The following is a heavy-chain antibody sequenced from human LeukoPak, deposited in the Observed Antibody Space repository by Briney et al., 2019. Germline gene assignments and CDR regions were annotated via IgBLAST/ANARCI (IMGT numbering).Heavy chain of an antibody. CDR3: ASKSFYSYAFDI. V-gene: IGHV3-30*04. CDR2: ISYDGSNK. J-gene: IGHJ3*02. Sequence: GGSLRLSCAASGFTFSSYAMHWVRQAPGKGLEWVGVISYDGSNKYYADSVKGRLTISRDNSKNTLYLQMNSLRAEDTAVYYCASKSFYSYAFDIWGQGTMVTVSS. D-gene: IGHD2/OR15-2a*01. CDR1: GFTFSSYA.